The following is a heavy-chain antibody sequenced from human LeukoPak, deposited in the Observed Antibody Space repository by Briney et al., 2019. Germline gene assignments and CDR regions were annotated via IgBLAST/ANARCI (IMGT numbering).Heavy chain of an antibody. V-gene: IGHV3-9*01. D-gene: IGHD3-10*01. CDR2: ISWNSGSI. CDR3: AKSYYYGSGSYHPGAFDI. CDR1: GFTFDDYA. J-gene: IGHJ3*02. Sequence: PGRSLRLSCAASGFTFDDYAMHWVRQAPGKGLEWVSGISWNSGSIGYADSVKGRFTISRDNAKNSLYLQMNSLRAEDTALYYCAKSYYYGSGSYHPGAFDIWGQGTMDTVSS.